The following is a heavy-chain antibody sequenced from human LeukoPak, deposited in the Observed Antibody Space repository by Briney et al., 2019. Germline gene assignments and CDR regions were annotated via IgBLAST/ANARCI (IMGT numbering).Heavy chain of an antibody. CDR2: IYYSGST. J-gene: IGHJ6*03. V-gene: IGHV4-30-4*08. CDR1: GGSISSGDYY. Sequence: SETLSLTCTVSGGSISSGDYYWSWIRQPPGKGLEWIGYIYYSGSTYYNPSLKSRVTISVDTSKNQFSLKLSSVTAADTAVYYCARSAPPDFWSGYYYYYYYMDVWGKGTTVTVSS. CDR3: ARSAPPDFWSGYYYYYYYMDV. D-gene: IGHD3-3*01.